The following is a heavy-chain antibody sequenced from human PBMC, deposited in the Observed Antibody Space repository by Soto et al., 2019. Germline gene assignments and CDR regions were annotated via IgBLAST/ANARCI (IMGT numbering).Heavy chain of an antibody. CDR2: VNPADSDT. CDR3: VRPDSSGFYSH. V-gene: IGHV5-51*01. J-gene: IGHJ4*02. Sequence: RGESLKISCKASGYSFTSYWIGWVRQMSGKGLEWMAIVNPADSDTRYSPSFQGQDTVSADKSISTAYLQWGSLKASDTAMYYCVRPDSSGFYSHWGQGTPVTVS. CDR1: GYSFTSYW. D-gene: IGHD3-22*01.